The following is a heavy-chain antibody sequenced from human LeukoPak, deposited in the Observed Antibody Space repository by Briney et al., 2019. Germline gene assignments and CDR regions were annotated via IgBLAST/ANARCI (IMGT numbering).Heavy chain of an antibody. J-gene: IGHJ5*02. V-gene: IGHV5-51*01. CDR3: ARLIKEGVLNWLDP. CDR1: GYSFTSQG. Sequence: GESPKISCKGSGYSFTSQGIVWVRQMPGKGLEWMGIIYPGESDTRYNPSFQGQVTISADKSISTTYLQWSSLKASDTAMYYCARLIKEGVLNWLDPWGQGTLVTVSS. CDR2: IYPGESDT. D-gene: IGHD2-8*02.